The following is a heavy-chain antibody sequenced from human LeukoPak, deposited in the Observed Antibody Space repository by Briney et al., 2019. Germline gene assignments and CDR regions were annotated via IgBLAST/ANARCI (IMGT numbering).Heavy chain of an antibody. D-gene: IGHD3-16*02. CDR3: ARLYYDYVWGSYLHDY. Sequence: SETLSLTCTVSGGSISSYYWSWIRQPPGKGLEWIGYIYYSRSTNYNLSLKSRVTIPVDTSKNQFSLKLSFVTAADTAVYYCARLYYDYVWGSYLHDYWGQGTLVTVSS. V-gene: IGHV4-59*08. CDR2: IYYSRST. CDR1: GGSISSYY. J-gene: IGHJ4*02.